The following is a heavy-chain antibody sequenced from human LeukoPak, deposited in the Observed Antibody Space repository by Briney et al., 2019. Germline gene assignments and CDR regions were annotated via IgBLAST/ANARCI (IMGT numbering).Heavy chain of an antibody. J-gene: IGHJ4*02. D-gene: IGHD4-11*01. CDR1: GFTFSNYA. CDR2: ISGSGTYT. CDR3: AKARFTVTNYFDY. Sequence: PGGSLRLYCAASGFTFSNYAMSWVRQAPGKGLEWVSAISGSGTYTYYADSVKGRFTISRDNSKNAMYLQMNSLRAEDTAVYYCAKARFTVTNYFDYWGQGTLVTVSS. V-gene: IGHV3-23*01.